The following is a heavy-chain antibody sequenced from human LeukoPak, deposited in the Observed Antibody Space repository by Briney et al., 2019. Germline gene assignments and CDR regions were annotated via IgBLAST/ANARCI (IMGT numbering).Heavy chain of an antibody. CDR1: GFTVSSNY. CDR3: ARVSVGRYDFDY. J-gene: IGHJ4*02. D-gene: IGHD1-26*01. Sequence: GGSLRLSCAASGFTVSSNYMSWVRQSPEKGLEWVSSITSGTTYIYYADSVRGRFTLSRDNAKNTLYLQMNSLRVEDTAVYYCARVSVGRYDFDYRGQGTLVTVSS. V-gene: IGHV3-21*01. CDR2: ITSGTTYI.